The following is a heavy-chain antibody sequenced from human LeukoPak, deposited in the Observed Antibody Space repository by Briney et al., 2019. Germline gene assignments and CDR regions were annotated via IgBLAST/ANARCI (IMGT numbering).Heavy chain of an antibody. CDR1: GFTFSSYA. Sequence: PGGSLRLSCAASGFTFSSYAMSWVRQAPGKGLEWVSAISISGGSTYYADSVKGRFTISRDNSKNTLYLQMNSLRAEDTAVYYCAKSLTAPDDAFDIWGQGTMVTVSS. D-gene: IGHD3-9*01. CDR3: AKSLTAPDDAFDI. V-gene: IGHV3-23*01. J-gene: IGHJ3*02. CDR2: ISISGGST.